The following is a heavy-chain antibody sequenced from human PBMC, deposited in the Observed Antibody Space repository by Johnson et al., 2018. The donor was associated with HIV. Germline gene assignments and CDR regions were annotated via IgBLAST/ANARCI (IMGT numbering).Heavy chain of an antibody. V-gene: IGHV3-7*02. Sequence: VQLVESGGGVVQPGRSLRLSCAASGFTFRTFPMHWVRQAPGKGLELVGNINQDESNKGYVDSVKGRFTMSRDNAKNSLYLQLNSLRAEDTAVYYCARAIAVAEGDAFDIWGQGTMVTVSS. D-gene: IGHD6-19*01. J-gene: IGHJ3*02. CDR3: ARAIAVAEGDAFDI. CDR2: INQDESNK. CDR1: GFTFRTFP.